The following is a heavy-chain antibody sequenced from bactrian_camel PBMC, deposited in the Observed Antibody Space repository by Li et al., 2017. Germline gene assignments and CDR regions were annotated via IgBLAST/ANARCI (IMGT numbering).Heavy chain of an antibody. Sequence: HVQLVESGGGSVQAGGSLRLSCVASGITNSKYYMAWFRQAPGTEREAVASIYSDGSSAYYADSVKGRFALSQDNAKNTVYLQMNSLKPEDTAVYYCARELVDNPGWGQGTQVTVS. CDR2: IYSDGSSA. J-gene: IGHJ4*01. D-gene: IGHD7*01. CDR1: GITNSKYY. CDR3: ARELVDNPG. V-gene: IGHV3-2*01.